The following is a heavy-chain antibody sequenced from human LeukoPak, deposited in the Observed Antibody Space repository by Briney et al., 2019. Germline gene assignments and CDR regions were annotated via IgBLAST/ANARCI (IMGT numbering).Heavy chain of an antibody. CDR3: AKDQVGYLVRAFDI. V-gene: IGHV3-23*01. CDR1: GFTFSSYA. CDR2: ISGSGGHT. D-gene: IGHD6-13*01. Sequence: GGSLRLSCAASGFTFSSYAMSWVRQVPGKGLEWVSVISGSGGHTNYADSVKGRFTISRDNSKSTLYLQMNSLTAEDTAIYYCAKDQVGYLVRAFDIWGQGTLVTVSS. J-gene: IGHJ3*02.